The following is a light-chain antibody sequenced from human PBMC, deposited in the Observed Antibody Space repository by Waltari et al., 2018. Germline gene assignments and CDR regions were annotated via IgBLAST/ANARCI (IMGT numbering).Light chain of an antibody. Sequence: QSVLTQVAAVSGAPGQSITISCTGTSDDIGNYNYVYWFQQNPGKAPKVIIYEVSNRPSRVSERFSGSKSGDTASLTISGLQAEDEAHYYCISYTSANTWVFGGGTKLTVL. J-gene: IGLJ3*02. V-gene: IGLV2-14*01. CDR3: ISYTSANTWV. CDR2: EVS. CDR1: SDDIGNYNY.